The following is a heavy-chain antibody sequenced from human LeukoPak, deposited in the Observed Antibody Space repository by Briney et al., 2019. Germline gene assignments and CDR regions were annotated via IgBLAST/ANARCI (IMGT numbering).Heavy chain of an antibody. D-gene: IGHD6-19*01. CDR1: GYTFTSDG. CDR2: ISAYNGNT. Sequence: GASVKVSCKAAGYTFTSDGISWVRQAPGQGLEWMGRISAYNGNTNYAQKLQGRVTMTTDTSTSTAYMELRSLRSDDTAVYYCAREATGGWYSSYYFDYWGQGTLVTVSP. CDR3: AREATGGWYSSYYFDY. V-gene: IGHV1-18*01. J-gene: IGHJ4*02.